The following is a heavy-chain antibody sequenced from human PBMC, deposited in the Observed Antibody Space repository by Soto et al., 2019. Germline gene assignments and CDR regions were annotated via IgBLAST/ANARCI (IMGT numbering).Heavy chain of an antibody. Sequence: EVQLVESGGGLVKPGGSLRLSCAASGFTFSSYSMNWVRQAPGKGLEWVSSISSSSSYIYYADSVKGRFTISRDNAKNYLYQQRNALRAEDTAVYYCARALDGRSRYGDYFVSWGQGTLVTVPS. J-gene: IGHJ4*01. CDR1: GFTFSSYS. D-gene: IGHD6-13*01. CDR2: ISSSSSYI. CDR3: ARALDGRSRYGDYFVS. V-gene: IGHV3-21*01.